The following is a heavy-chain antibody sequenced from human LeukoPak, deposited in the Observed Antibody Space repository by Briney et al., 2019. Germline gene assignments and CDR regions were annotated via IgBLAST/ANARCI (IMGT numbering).Heavy chain of an antibody. Sequence: PGRSLRLSCAASGFTFDDYAMHWVRQAPGKGLEWVSGISWNSGSIGYADSVKGRFTISRDNAKNSLYLQMNSLRAEDMALYYCAKGIGGNYYYYMDVWAKGPRSPSP. V-gene: IGHV3-9*03. CDR2: ISWNSGSI. J-gene: IGHJ6*03. CDR1: GFTFDDYA. CDR3: AKGIGGNYYYYMDV.